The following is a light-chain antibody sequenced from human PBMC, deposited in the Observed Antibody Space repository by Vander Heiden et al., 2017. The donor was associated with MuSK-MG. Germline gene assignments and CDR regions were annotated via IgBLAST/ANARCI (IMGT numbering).Light chain of an antibody. CDR2: AAS. J-gene: IGKJ4*01. V-gene: IGKV1-13*02. CDR3: QQAYSFPLT. Sequence: AIQLTQHPSSLSASLGDRVTITCRASQGISSALVWYQQKPGKPPQLLIYAASSLQSGVPSRFSGSGAGTEFSLTITSLQPEDFATYYCQQAYSFPLTFGGGTRVEIK. CDR1: QGISSA.